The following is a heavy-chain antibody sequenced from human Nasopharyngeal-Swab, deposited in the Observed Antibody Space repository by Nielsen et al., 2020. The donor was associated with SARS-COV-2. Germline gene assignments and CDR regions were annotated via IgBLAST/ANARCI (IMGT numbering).Heavy chain of an antibody. V-gene: IGHV4-59*01. D-gene: IGHD5-18*01. Sequence: WIRQPPGKGLEWIGYIYYSGSTNYNPSLKGRVTISVDTSKNQFSLKLSSVTAADTAVYYCARGWIQLWTSYFDYWGQGTLVTVSS. CDR2: IYYSGST. CDR3: ARGWIQLWTSYFDY. J-gene: IGHJ4*02.